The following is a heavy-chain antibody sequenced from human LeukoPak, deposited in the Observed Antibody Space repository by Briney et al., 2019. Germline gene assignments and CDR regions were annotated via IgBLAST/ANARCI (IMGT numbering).Heavy chain of an antibody. D-gene: IGHD3-22*01. Sequence: PSETLSLTCTVSGGSISSYYWSWIRQPLGKGLEWIGYIYYSGSTNYNPSLKSRVTISVDTSKNQFSLKLSSVTAADTAVYYCARCYYDGWFDPWGQGTLVTVSS. CDR3: ARCYYDGWFDP. CDR1: GGSISSYY. J-gene: IGHJ5*02. V-gene: IGHV4-59*01. CDR2: IYYSGST.